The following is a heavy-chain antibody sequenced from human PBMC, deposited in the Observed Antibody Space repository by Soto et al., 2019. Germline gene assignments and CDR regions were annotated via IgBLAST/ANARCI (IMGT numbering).Heavy chain of an antibody. CDR2: IKRKTDGGTI. V-gene: IGHV3-15*07. D-gene: IGHD2-15*01. CDR1: GFSFTDAW. Sequence: GGSLRLSCAASGFSFTDAWMNWVRQAPGKGLEWVGRIKRKTDGGTIDSAAPVKGRFTISRDDSKNTVYLQMSSLKTEDTAVYYCTTDYCSAATCHLNNWGQGALVTVSS. J-gene: IGHJ4*02. CDR3: TTDYCSAATCHLNN.